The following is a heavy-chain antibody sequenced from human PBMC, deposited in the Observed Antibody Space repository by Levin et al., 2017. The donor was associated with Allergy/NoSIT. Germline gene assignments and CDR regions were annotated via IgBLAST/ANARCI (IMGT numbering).Heavy chain of an antibody. J-gene: IGHJ4*02. CDR3: AKTRYSYDSSAAPGDY. Sequence: GGSLRLSCTVSGFTFSSYGMHWVRQAPGKGLEWVSVISYDGRVKKYADSVKGRFTISRDISKNTLFLQMNSLRAEDTATYYCAKTRYSYDSSAAPGDYWGQGTLVTVSS. CDR1: GFTFSSYG. V-gene: IGHV3-30*18. D-gene: IGHD3-22*01. CDR2: ISYDGRVK.